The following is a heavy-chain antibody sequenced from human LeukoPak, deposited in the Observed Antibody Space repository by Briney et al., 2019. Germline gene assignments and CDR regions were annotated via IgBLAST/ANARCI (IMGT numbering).Heavy chain of an antibody. Sequence: SETLSLTCTLSGGSISSYYWSWIRQPAGKGLEWIGRIYTSGSTNYNPSLKSRVTMSVDTSKNQFSLKLSSVTAADTAVYYCARDLRYYGSGSYTYYYYYYMDVWGKGTTVTVSS. CDR3: ARDLRYYGSGSYTYYYYYYMDV. V-gene: IGHV4-4*07. D-gene: IGHD3-10*01. CDR2: IYTSGST. CDR1: GGSISSYY. J-gene: IGHJ6*03.